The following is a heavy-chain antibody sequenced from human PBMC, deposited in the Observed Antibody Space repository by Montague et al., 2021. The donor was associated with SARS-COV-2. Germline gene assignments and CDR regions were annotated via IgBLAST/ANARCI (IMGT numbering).Heavy chain of an antibody. V-gene: IGHV4-34*01. CDR3: ARVAGGYYHDSSAYFDY. Sequence: SETLSLTCAVYGGSFSGYYWSWIRQPPGKGLEWIGEINQSGSTNYNPSLKSRVTLSVDTSKKQFSLKLSSLTAADTAVYYCARVAGGYYHDSSAYFDYWGPGTMVTVSS. CDR2: INQSGST. D-gene: IGHD3-22*01. J-gene: IGHJ5*01. CDR1: GGSFSGYY.